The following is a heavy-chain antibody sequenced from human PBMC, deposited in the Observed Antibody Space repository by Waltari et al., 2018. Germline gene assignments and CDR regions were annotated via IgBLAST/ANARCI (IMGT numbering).Heavy chain of an antibody. V-gene: IGHV1-69*08. CDR1: GGTFSSYT. Sequence: QVQLVQSGAEVKKPGSSVKVYCKASGGTFSSYTISWVQQAPGQGLEWMGRIIPILGIANYAQKFQGRVTITADKSTSTAYMELSSLRSEDTAVYYCARDPDTAMVVYYYGMDVWGQGTTVTVSS. J-gene: IGHJ6*02. CDR3: ARDPDTAMVVYYYGMDV. CDR2: IIPILGIA. D-gene: IGHD5-18*01.